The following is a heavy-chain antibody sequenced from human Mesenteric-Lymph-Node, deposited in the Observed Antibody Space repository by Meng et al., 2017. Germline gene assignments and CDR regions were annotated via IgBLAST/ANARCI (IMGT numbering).Heavy chain of an antibody. V-gene: IGHV4-34*01. Sequence: SETLSLTCGYFGGSFSAYYWSWIRQVPGKGREWIGEIDHSGSTNYNPSLKSRVTISIDTSKSQLSLRLSSVTAADTARYYCARGRLIVVIPGHYYYHGLDVWGQGNTVNVSS. CDR3: ARGRLIVVIPGHYYYHGLDV. CDR2: IDHSGST. D-gene: IGHD3-22*01. CDR1: GGSFSAYY. J-gene: IGHJ6*02.